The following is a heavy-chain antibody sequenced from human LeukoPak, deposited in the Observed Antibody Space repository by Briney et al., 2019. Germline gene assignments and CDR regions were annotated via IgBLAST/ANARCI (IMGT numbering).Heavy chain of an antibody. V-gene: IGHV1-2*02. CDR1: GYTFTGYY. CDR3: ARLAGTDFDY. Sequence: GASVKVSCKASGYTFTGYYIHWVRQAPGQGLEWMGWINPNSGGTNYAQKFQGRVTMTRDTSINTAYMELSRLRSDDTAVYYCARLAGTDFDYWGQGTLVTVSS. CDR2: INPNSGGT. J-gene: IGHJ4*02. D-gene: IGHD6-19*01.